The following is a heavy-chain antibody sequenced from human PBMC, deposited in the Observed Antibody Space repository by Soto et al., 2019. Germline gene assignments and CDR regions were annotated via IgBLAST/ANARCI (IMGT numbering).Heavy chain of an antibody. J-gene: IGHJ4*02. CDR3: ARDLLEGYGHARQPDY. Sequence: EVQLLESGGGLVQPGGSLRLSCEASGFYFGSYAMTWVRQAPGKGLEWVASIGGSGHATHYADSVQGRFTISRDDSERTLYLQMNSLRAEDTAVYYCARDLLEGYGHARQPDYWGQGTLVTVSS. D-gene: IGHD5-18*01. CDR2: IGGSGHAT. CDR1: GFYFGSYA. V-gene: IGHV3-23*01.